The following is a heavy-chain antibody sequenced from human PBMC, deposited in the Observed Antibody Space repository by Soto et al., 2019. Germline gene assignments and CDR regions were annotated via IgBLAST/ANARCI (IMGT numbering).Heavy chain of an antibody. V-gene: IGHV1-69*12. CDR3: TGDLDYFDRSEHSGQNWFDP. D-gene: IGHD3-22*01. CDR2: IIPMFATT. Sequence: QVQLVQSGAEVKKPGASVKVSCQASAGTFGTYTMSWVRQAPGQGLEWMGGIIPMFATTTYAENCQGRVTITADESTNTAYMELSSLRFEDTAVYYCTGDLDYFDRSEHSGQNWFDPWGQGTRVTVSS. J-gene: IGHJ5*02. CDR1: AGTFGTYT.